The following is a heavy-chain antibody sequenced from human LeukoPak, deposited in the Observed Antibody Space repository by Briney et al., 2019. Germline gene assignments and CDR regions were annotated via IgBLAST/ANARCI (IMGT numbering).Heavy chain of an antibody. J-gene: IGHJ5*02. CDR3: ARDARGWFDP. V-gene: IGHV1-8*01. Sequence: ASVKVSCKASGYTFTSYDINWVRQATGQGLEWMGWMNPNSGNTGYAQKLQGRVTMTTDTSTSTAYMELRSLRSDDTAVYYCARDARGWFDPWGQGTLVTVSS. CDR1: GYTFTSYD. CDR2: MNPNSGNT.